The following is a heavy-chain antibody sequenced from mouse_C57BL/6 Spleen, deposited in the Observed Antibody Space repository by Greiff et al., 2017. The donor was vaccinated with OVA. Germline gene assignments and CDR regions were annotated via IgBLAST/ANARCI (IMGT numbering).Heavy chain of an antibody. CDR1: GYTFTSYW. D-gene: IGHD1-1*01. CDR3: AREGYYYGRDWYFDV. J-gene: IGHJ1*03. Sequence: QVQLQQPGAELVKPGASVKLSCKASGYTFTSYWMQWVKQRPGQGLEWIGEIDPSDSYTNYNQKFKGKATLTVDTSSSTAYMQLSSLTSEDSAVYDSAREGYYYGRDWYFDVWGTGTTVTVSS. V-gene: IGHV1-50*01. CDR2: IDPSDSYT.